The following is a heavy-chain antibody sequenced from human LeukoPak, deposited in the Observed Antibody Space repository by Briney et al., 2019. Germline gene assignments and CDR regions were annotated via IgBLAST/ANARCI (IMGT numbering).Heavy chain of an antibody. J-gene: IGHJ4*02. CDR1: GFDFRNYW. D-gene: IGHD2-15*01. V-gene: IGHV3-7*01. Sequence: GGSLRLSCAGSGFDFRNYWMAWVRQAPGKGPEWVANMKEDGSARHYADSVKGRFTISRDNAQNSVYLQMNSLRAEDTAVYYCARDVVGSLDYWGLGTSVTVSS. CDR3: ARDVVGSLDY. CDR2: MKEDGSAR.